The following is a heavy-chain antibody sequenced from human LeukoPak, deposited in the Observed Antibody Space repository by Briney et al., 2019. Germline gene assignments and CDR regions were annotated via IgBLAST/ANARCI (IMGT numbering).Heavy chain of an antibody. CDR1: GFTFSSYE. D-gene: IGHD2-21*02. CDR2: ISSSGSTI. V-gene: IGHV3-48*03. Sequence: GGSLRLSCAASGFTFSSYEMNWVRQAPGKGLEWVSYISSSGSTIYYADSVRGRFTISRDSAKDSVSLQMDSLRAEDTAVYYCTRGRRFCGADCHSWFDSWGQGTLVTVSS. J-gene: IGHJ5*01. CDR3: TRGRRFCGADCHSWFDS.